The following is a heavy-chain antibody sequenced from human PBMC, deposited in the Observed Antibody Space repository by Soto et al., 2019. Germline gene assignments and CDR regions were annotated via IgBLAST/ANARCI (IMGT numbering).Heavy chain of an antibody. CDR3: ARAAADCSGGSCYGMDV. D-gene: IGHD2-15*01. CDR2: ISYDGSNK. V-gene: IGHV3-30-3*01. J-gene: IGHJ6*02. Sequence: GGSPRLSRAAPWFTFRSYSMHWVRPAPGKGVEWVAVISYDGSNKYYADSVKGRFTISRDNSKNTLYLQMNSLRAEDTAVYYCARAAADCSGGSCYGMDVWGQGTTVTVSS. CDR1: WFTFRSYS.